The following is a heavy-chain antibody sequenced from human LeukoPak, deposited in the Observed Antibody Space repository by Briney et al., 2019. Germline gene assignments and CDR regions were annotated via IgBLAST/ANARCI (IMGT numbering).Heavy chain of an antibody. CDR2: ISSSSSYI. Sequence: GSLRLSCAASGFTFSSYSMNWVRQAPGKGLEWVSSISSSSSYIYYADSVKGRFTISRDNAKNSLYLQMNSLRAEDTAVYYCARVSCSGGSCSYYFDYWGQGTLVTVSS. J-gene: IGHJ4*02. CDR1: GFTFSSYS. D-gene: IGHD2-15*01. V-gene: IGHV3-21*01. CDR3: ARVSCSGGSCSYYFDY.